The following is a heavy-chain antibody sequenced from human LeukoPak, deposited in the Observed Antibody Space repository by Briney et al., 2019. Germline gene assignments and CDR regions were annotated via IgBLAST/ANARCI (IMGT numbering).Heavy chain of an antibody. CDR1: GGSISSSSYY. CDR2: IYYSGST. CDR3: ARHTSGLSY. J-gene: IGHJ4*02. Sequence: SSETLSLTCTVSGGSISSSSYYWGWIRQPPGKGLEWIGSIYYSGSTYYNPSLKSRVTISVDTSKNQFSLKLSSVTAADTAVYYCARHTSGLSYWGQGTLVTVSS. V-gene: IGHV4-39*01. D-gene: IGHD1-26*01.